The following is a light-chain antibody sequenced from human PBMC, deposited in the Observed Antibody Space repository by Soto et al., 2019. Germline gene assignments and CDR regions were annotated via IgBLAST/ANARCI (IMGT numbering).Light chain of an antibody. CDR2: AAS. Sequence: DIQMTQSPSSLSASVGDRVTITCRASQSISSYLNWYQQKPGKAPNLLIYAASTLQSGVPSRFSGSGSGTDFTLTIRSLQPEDFATYYCQQSYTTPLTFGGGTKVAIK. J-gene: IGKJ4*01. V-gene: IGKV1-39*01. CDR3: QQSYTTPLT. CDR1: QSISSY.